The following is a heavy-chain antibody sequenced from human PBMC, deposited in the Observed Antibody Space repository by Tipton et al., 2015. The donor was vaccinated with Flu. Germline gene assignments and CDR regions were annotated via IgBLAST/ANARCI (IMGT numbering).Heavy chain of an antibody. V-gene: IGHV3-23*01. CDR1: EFNMNSFA. CDR2: ISGKYTYT. J-gene: IGHJ4*02. CDR3: ARDLHGSLEY. Sequence: SLRLSCAASEFNMNSFAMSWVRQAPGKGLEWVSTISGKYTYTNYADSVKGRFTIARDDSKNLLYLQMNSLRAEDTAVYYCARDLHGSLEYWGQGTLVTVSS. D-gene: IGHD5-24*01.